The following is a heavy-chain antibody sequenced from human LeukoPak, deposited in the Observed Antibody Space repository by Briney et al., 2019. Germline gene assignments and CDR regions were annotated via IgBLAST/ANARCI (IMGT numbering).Heavy chain of an antibody. J-gene: IGHJ4*02. CDR1: GFTFDDYA. D-gene: IGHD5-24*01. V-gene: IGHV3-23*01. Sequence: PGGSLRLSCAASGFTFDDYAMHWVRQAPGKGLEWVAATSSSDAGTYHADSVRGRFTISRDNSKNTLYLQMNSLRADDTAVYYCAKSGYNRFDYWGQGTLVTVSS. CDR3: AKSGYNRFDY. CDR2: TSSSDAGT.